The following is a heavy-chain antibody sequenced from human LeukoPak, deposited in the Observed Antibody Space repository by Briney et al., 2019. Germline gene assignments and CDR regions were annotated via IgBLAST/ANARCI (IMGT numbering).Heavy chain of an antibody. V-gene: IGHV1-69*13. CDR1: GYTFTSYD. CDR2: IIPIFGTA. Sequence: GASVKVSCKASGYTFTSYDISWVRQAPGQGLECMGGIIPIFGTANYAQKFQGRVTITADESTSAAYMELSSLRYEDTAVYYCARVWCSGGSCYSSRGAFDIWGQGTMVTVSS. D-gene: IGHD2-15*01. CDR3: ARVWCSGGSCYSSRGAFDI. J-gene: IGHJ3*02.